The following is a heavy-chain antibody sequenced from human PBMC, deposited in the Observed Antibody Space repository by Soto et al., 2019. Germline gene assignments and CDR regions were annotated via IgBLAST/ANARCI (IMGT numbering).Heavy chain of an antibody. D-gene: IGHD2-15*01. CDR2: INHSGST. CDR3: ARDGYCSGGSCYSGFYDAFDI. V-gene: IGHV4-34*01. CDR1: GGSFSGSY. Sequence: SETLSLTCAVYGGSFSGSYWSWIRQPPGKGLEWIGEINHSGSTNYNPSLKSRVTISVDTSKNQFSLKLSSVTAAGTAVYYCARDGYCSGGSCYSGFYDAFDIWGQGTMVTVSS. J-gene: IGHJ3*02.